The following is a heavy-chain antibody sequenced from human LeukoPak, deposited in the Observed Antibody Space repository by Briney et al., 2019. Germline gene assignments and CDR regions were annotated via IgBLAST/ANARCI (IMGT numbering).Heavy chain of an antibody. CDR2: ISWDGDST. J-gene: IGHJ4*02. D-gene: IGHD3-3*01. V-gene: IGHV3-43D*03. Sequence: PGGSLRLSCAASGFTFDDNAMHWVRQAPGKGLEWVSLISWDGDSTYYADSVKGRFTISRDNSKNSLYLQMNSLRTEDTALYYCAKGTSASGYATFDYWGQGTLVTVSS. CDR1: GFTFDDNA. CDR3: AKGTSASGYATFDY.